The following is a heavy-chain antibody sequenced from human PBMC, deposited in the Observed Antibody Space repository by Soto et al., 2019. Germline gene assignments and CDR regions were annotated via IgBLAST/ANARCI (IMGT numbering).Heavy chain of an antibody. V-gene: IGHV4-39*01. CDR1: GGSISSSSYY. D-gene: IGHD6-19*01. J-gene: IGHJ6*02. CDR3: ATIAVAALYGMDV. Sequence: SETLSLTCTVSGGSISSSSYYWGWIRQPPGEGLEWIGSIYYSGSTYYNPSLKSRVTISVDTSKNQFSLKLSPVTAADTAVYYCATIAVAALYGMDVWGQGTTVTVSS. CDR2: IYYSGST.